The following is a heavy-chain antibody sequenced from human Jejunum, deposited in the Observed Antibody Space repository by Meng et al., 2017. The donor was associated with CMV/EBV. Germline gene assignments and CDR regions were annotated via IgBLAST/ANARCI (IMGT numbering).Heavy chain of an antibody. V-gene: IGHV4-39*07. D-gene: IGHD7-27*01. CDR2: INYGGRT. CDR1: GDSLSSTFFY. Sequence: QLQLQESGPGLVKPSETLSLICTVSGDSLSSTFFYWGWIRQPPGKGLEWIGNINYGGRTYYNPSLNSRVTTSVDTSRNQFSLELSSVTAADTAVYYCARDGSDNWGNFDYWGQGSLVTVSS. CDR3: ARDGSDNWGNFDY. J-gene: IGHJ4*02.